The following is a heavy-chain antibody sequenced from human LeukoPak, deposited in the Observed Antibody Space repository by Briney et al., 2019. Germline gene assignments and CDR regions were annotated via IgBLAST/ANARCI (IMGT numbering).Heavy chain of an antibody. D-gene: IGHD6-19*01. V-gene: IGHV3-11*01. Sequence: TGGSLRLSCAASGFTFTDYYMNWIRQAPGKGLEYIAYINQSGTDVSYADSVKGRFTVSRDNAKNSVFLQMNSLTAEDTAVYYCASVARLLADWGQGTLVTVSS. CDR3: ASVARLLAD. J-gene: IGHJ4*02. CDR1: GFTFTDYY. CDR2: INQSGTDV.